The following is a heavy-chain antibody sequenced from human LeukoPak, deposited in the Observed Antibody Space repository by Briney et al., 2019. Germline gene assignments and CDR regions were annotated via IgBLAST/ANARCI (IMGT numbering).Heavy chain of an antibody. D-gene: IGHD2/OR15-2a*01. CDR1: GFTFRKYS. CDR2: ISSNGHT. J-gene: IGHJ5*02. V-gene: IGHV3-64D*09. CDR3: VKDNREEDWFDP. Sequence: GGSLRLSCSASGFTFRKYSTHWVRLGPGKGLEYVSAISSNGHTYYADSVKGRFTISRDNSKSTLYLQMSSLRPEDTAVYYCVKDNREEDWFDPWGQGALVTVSS.